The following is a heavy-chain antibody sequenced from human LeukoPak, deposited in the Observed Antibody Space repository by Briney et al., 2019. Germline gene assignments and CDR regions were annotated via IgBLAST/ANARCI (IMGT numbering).Heavy chain of an antibody. D-gene: IGHD6-13*01. CDR3: AKDLDRQQLVPDAFDI. V-gene: IGHV3-30*18. CDR1: GFTFISYG. J-gene: IGHJ3*02. CDR2: ISYDGTNK. Sequence: QPGGSLRLSCVASGFTFISYGMHWVRQAPGKGLEWVAGISYDGTNKNYADSVKGRFTISRDKSKNTLYLQINSLRAEDTALYYCAKDLDRQQLVPDAFDIWGQGTMVTVSS.